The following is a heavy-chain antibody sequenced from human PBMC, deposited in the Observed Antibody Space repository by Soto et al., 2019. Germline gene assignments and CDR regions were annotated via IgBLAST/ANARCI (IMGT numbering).Heavy chain of an antibody. CDR1: GFTFSSYA. CDR3: AKDLLLSARVGWLPQYGY. D-gene: IGHD2-15*01. CDR2: ISGSGGST. Sequence: GGSLRLSCAASGFTFSSYAMSWVRQAPGKGLEWVSAISGSGGSTYYADSVKGRFTISRDNSKNTLYLQMNSLRAEDTSVDYCAKDLLLSARVGWLPQYGYWGQGTLVTVSS. V-gene: IGHV3-23*01. J-gene: IGHJ4*02.